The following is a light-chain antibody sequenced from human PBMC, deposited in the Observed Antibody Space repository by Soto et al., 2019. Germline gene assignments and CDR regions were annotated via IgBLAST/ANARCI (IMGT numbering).Light chain of an antibody. CDR1: QSVSSN. Sequence: LVMTQSPASLSVSPGERATISCRASQSVSSNLAWHQQKPGQAPRLLIYAASTRATGIPAMFSGSGSGTEFTLTISSLQSEDFAVYYCQQYNNLTLTFGGGTKVEIK. V-gene: IGKV3-15*01. CDR3: QQYNNLTLT. CDR2: AAS. J-gene: IGKJ4*01.